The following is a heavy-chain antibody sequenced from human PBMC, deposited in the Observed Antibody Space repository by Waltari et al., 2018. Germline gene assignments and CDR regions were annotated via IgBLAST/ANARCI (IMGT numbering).Heavy chain of an antibody. V-gene: IGHV3-30-3*01. CDR3: ARDDYGGNSGTLAFDI. CDR1: GFTFSSYA. D-gene: IGHD2-21*02. CDR2: ISYDGSNK. Sequence: QVQLVESGGGVVQPVRSLRLSCAASGFTFSSYAMHWVRQAPGKGLEWVAVISYDGSNKYYADSGKGRFTISRDNSKNTLYLQMNSLRAEDTAVYYWARDDYGGNSGTLAFDIWGQGTMVTVSS. J-gene: IGHJ3*02.